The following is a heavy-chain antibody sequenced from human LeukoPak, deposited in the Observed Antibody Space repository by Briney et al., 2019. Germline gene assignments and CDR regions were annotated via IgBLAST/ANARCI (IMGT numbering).Heavy chain of an antibody. Sequence: SETLSLTCTVSGGSISSSSYYWGWLHQPPGRGLEGIGSIYYSGSTYYNPSLKSRVTISVDTSKNQFSLKLSSVTAADTAVYYCARHVAAAGSGWFDPWGQGTLVTVSS. J-gene: IGHJ5*02. CDR1: GGSISSSSYY. CDR3: ARHVAAAGSGWFDP. CDR2: IYYSGST. V-gene: IGHV4-39*01. D-gene: IGHD6-13*01.